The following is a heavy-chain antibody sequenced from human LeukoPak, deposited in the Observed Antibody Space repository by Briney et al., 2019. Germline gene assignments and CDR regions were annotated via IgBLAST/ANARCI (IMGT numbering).Heavy chain of an antibody. CDR1: AFTFSSYS. Sequence: PGGSLRLSCAASAFTFSSYSMNWVRQAPGKGLEWVSSISSSSSYIYYADSVKGRFTISRDNAKNSPYLQMNSLKTEDTAVYYCVAGGFCNSTSCSGDYWGQGTLVTVSS. CDR3: VAGGFCNSTSCSGDY. CDR2: ISSSSSYI. V-gene: IGHV3-21*04. J-gene: IGHJ4*02. D-gene: IGHD2-2*01.